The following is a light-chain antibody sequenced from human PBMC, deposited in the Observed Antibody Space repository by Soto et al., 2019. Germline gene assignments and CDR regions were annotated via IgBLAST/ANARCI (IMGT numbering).Light chain of an antibody. Sequence: QSVLTQPASVSGSPGQSMTISCTGTSSDVAGYNYVSWYQQHPGKAPKLMIYDVSTRPSGVSNRFSGSKSGNTASLTISGLQAEDEADYYCSSYTSSSTPLVFGGGTKLTVL. CDR1: SSDVAGYNY. J-gene: IGLJ2*01. CDR2: DVS. CDR3: SSYTSSSTPLV. V-gene: IGLV2-14*01.